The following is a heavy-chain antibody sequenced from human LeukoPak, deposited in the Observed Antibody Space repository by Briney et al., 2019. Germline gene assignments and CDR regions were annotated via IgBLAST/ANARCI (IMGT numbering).Heavy chain of an antibody. CDR3: ARTYENWSQSCYFDL. Sequence: SETLSLTCTVSGGFIRSNYWSWIRRPPGKGLEWIGYIYYSGSTVYNPSLKSRVTISVDTSTNQFSLNLSSVTAADSAVYYCARTYENWSQSCYFDLWGRGTLVTVSS. J-gene: IGHJ2*01. CDR2: IYYSGST. CDR1: GGFIRSNY. V-gene: IGHV4-59*08. D-gene: IGHD1-1*01.